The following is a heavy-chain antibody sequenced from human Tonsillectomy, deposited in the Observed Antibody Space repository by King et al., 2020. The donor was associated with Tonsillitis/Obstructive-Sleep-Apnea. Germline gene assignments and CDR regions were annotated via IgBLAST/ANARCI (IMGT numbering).Heavy chain of an antibody. CDR3: APRMDV. CDR2: LYSCGTT. V-gene: IGHV3-66*01. J-gene: IGHJ6*03. Sequence: EVQLVESGGGLVQPGGSLRLSCVVSGFTVGSNYMSWVRQAPGKGLEWVSVLYSCGTTYYADSVKGRFTISRDNSKNTLYLQMSSLRVEDTAVYYCAPRMDVWGRGTTVTVSS. CDR1: GFTVGSNY.